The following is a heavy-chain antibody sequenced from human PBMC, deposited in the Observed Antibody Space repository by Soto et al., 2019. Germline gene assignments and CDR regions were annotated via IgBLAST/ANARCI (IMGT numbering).Heavy chain of an antibody. J-gene: IGHJ4*02. Sequence: EVQLVESGGGLVQPGGSLRLSCAASVFTFSSYWMHWVRQAPGKGLVWVSRIKSDGSDTSYADSVKGRFTISRDNAKNTLYLQMSSLRAEHTAVYYCVRVAYGDLGGWGQGTLVTVSS. D-gene: IGHD4-17*01. CDR3: VRVAYGDLGG. CDR1: VFTFSSYW. V-gene: IGHV3-74*01. CDR2: IKSDGSDT.